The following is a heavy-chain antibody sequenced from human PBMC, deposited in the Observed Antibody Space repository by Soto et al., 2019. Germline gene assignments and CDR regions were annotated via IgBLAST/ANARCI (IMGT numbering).Heavy chain of an antibody. D-gene: IGHD3-3*01. V-gene: IGHV1-69*13. Sequence: SVKVSCKASGGTFSSYAISWVRQAPGQGLEWMGGIIPIFGTANYAQKFQGRVTITADESTSTAYMELSSLRSEDTAVYYCARDGDFWSGYYARGYWGQGTLVTVSS. CDR2: IIPIFGTA. CDR1: GGTFSSYA. J-gene: IGHJ4*02. CDR3: ARDGDFWSGYYARGY.